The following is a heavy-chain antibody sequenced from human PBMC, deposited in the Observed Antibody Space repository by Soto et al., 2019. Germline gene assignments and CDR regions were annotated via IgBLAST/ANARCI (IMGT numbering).Heavy chain of an antibody. CDR1: GFTFSSYA. J-gene: IGHJ6*02. D-gene: IGHD2-15*01. Sequence: GGSLRLSCAASGFTFSSYAMHWVRQAPGKGLEWVAVISYDGSNKYYADSVKGRFTISRDNSKNTLYLQMNSLRAEDTAVYYCARVASHDIVVVVADLYGMDLWGQGTTVTVSS. V-gene: IGHV3-30-3*01. CDR3: ARVASHDIVVVVADLYGMDL. CDR2: ISYDGSNK.